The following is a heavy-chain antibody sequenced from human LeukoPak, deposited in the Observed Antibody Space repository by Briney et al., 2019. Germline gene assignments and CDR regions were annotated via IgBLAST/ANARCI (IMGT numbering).Heavy chain of an antibody. CDR2: IYHSGST. D-gene: IGHD1-1*01. CDR1: GGSISSGGYY. V-gene: IGHV4-30-2*01. CDR3: ARTTGPFDP. J-gene: IGHJ5*02. Sequence: SGTLSLTCAVSGGSISSGGYYWSWIRQPPGKGLEWIGYIYHSGSTYYNPSLKSRVTISVDRSKNQFSLKLSSVTAADTAVYYCARTTGPFDPWGQGTLVTVS.